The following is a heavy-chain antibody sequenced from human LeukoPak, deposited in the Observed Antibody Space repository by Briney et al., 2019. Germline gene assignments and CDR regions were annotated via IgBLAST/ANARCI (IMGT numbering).Heavy chain of an antibody. Sequence: PGGSLRLSCAASGFTFSSYEMNWVRQAPGKGLEWVSYISSSGSTIYYADSVKGRFTISRDNAKNSLYLQMNSLRAEDTAVYYCARSATPGGITMIVVVIHFDYWGQGTLVTVSS. D-gene: IGHD3-22*01. CDR3: ARSATPGGITMIVVVIHFDY. CDR2: ISSSGSTI. CDR1: GFTFSSYE. V-gene: IGHV3-48*03. J-gene: IGHJ4*02.